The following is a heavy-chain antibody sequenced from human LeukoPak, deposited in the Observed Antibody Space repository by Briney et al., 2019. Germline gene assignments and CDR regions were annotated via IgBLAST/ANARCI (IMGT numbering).Heavy chain of an antibody. CDR3: ARRAYYYDSSGYWPQYYFDY. D-gene: IGHD3-22*01. CDR1: GGSISSYY. Sequence: SETLSLTCTVSGGSISSYYWSWIRQPPGKGLEWIGYIYYSGSTNYNPSLKSRVTISVDTSKNQFSLKLSSVTAADTAVYYCARRAYYYDSSGYWPQYYFDYWGQGTLVTVSS. J-gene: IGHJ4*02. CDR2: IYYSGST. V-gene: IGHV4-59*08.